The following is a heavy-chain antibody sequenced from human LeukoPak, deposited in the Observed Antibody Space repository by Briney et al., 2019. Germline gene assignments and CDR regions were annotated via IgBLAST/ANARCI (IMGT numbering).Heavy chain of an antibody. CDR1: GGTFSSYA. J-gene: IGHJ4*02. CDR3: ARDKGCTNGVCPFDY. Sequence: SVKVSCKASGGTFSSYAISWVRQAPGQGLEWMGGIIPIFGTANYAQKFQGRVTITADKSTSTAYMELSSLRSEDTAVYYCARDKGCTNGVCPFDYWGQGTLVTVSS. V-gene: IGHV1-69*06. D-gene: IGHD2-8*01. CDR2: IIPIFGTA.